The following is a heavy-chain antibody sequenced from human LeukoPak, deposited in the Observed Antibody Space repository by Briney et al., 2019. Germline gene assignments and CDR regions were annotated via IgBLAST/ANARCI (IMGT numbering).Heavy chain of an antibody. Sequence: PSETLSLTCTVSGYSISSGYYWSWIRQPPGKGLEWIGYIYYSGSTNYNPSLKSRVTISVDTSKNQFSLKLSSVTAADTAVYYCARFIAVAGSDYFDYWGQGTLVTVSS. J-gene: IGHJ4*02. V-gene: IGHV4-38-2*02. CDR3: ARFIAVAGSDYFDY. CDR1: GYSISSGYY. CDR2: IYYSGST. D-gene: IGHD6-19*01.